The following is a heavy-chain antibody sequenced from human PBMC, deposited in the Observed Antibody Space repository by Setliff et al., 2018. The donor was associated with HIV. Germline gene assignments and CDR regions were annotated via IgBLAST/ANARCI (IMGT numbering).Heavy chain of an antibody. D-gene: IGHD1-26*01. J-gene: IGHJ4*02. Sequence: GASVKVSCKASGYTLTTYGISWVRQAPGQGLQWMGWLNTETGNSMYAQGFTGRFVFSLDTSVSTAFPQINSLKAEDTAMYYCARVGSYWSTFDYWGQGALVTVSS. CDR3: ARVGSYWSTFDY. V-gene: IGHV7-4-1*02. CDR2: LNTETGNS. CDR1: GYTLTTYG.